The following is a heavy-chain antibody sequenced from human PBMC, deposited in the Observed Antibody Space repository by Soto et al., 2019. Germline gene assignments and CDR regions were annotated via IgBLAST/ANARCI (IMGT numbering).Heavy chain of an antibody. J-gene: IGHJ5*02. CDR1: GGTFSSYA. CDR3: ARATYYDFWSGYSGWFDP. V-gene: IGHV1-69*01. D-gene: IGHD3-3*01. CDR2: IIPIFGTA. Sequence: QVQLVQSGAEVKKPGSSVKVSCKASGGTFSSYAISWVRQAPGQGLEWMGGIIPIFGTANYAQKFQGRVTITADEYTSTAYMELSSLRSEDTAVYYCARATYYDFWSGYSGWFDPWGQGTLVTVSS.